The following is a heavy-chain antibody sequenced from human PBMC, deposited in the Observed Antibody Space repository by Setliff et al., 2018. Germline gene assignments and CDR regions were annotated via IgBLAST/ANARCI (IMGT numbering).Heavy chain of an antibody. CDR3: ARGAYASGSSSFDY. J-gene: IGHJ4*02. Sequence: PSETLSLTCTVSGGSISSYYWSWIRQPAGKGLEWIGHIYASGNTNYSPSFKSRVTISVDTSNNQFSLKLDFVTAADTAVYYCARGAYASGSSSFDYWSQGTLVTVSS. CDR2: IYASGNT. CDR1: GGSISSYY. V-gene: IGHV4-4*07. D-gene: IGHD3-10*01.